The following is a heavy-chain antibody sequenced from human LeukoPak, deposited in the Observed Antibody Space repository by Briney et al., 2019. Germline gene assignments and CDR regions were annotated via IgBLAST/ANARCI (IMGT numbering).Heavy chain of an antibody. CDR1: GYTLTELS. CDR3: ATDPDGNHSPNFDY. J-gene: IGHJ4*02. Sequence: ASVKVSCKVSGYTLTELSMHWVRQAPGKGLEWMGGFDPEDGETIYAQKIQGRVTMTEDTSTDTAYMELSSLRSEDTAVYYCATDPDGNHSPNFDYWGQGTLVTVSS. CDR2: FDPEDGET. D-gene: IGHD2/OR15-2a*01. V-gene: IGHV1-24*01.